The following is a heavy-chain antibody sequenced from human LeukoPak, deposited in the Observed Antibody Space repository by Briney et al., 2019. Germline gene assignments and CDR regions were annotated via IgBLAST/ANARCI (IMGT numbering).Heavy chain of an antibody. CDR2: INPGGSSI. Sequence: GRSLRLSCAASGFTFSSYWMHWVRQVPGKGLVWAARINPGGSSITYADSVKGRFTISRGNAKNTLYLQMDSLRAEDTGVYYCARSNQADDYWGQGTLVTVSS. CDR3: ARSNQADDY. CDR1: GFTFSSYW. J-gene: IGHJ4*02. D-gene: IGHD1-14*01. V-gene: IGHV3-74*01.